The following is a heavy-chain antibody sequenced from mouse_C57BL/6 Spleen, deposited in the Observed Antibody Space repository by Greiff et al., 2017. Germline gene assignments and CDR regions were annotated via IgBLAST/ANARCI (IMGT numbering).Heavy chain of an antibody. CDR1: GYAFSSYW. D-gene: IGHD2-4*01. CDR3: ARGDDYAFAY. V-gene: IGHV1-80*01. CDR2: IYPGDGDT. Sequence: VKLMESGAELVKPGASVKISCKASGYAFSSYWMNWVKQRPGKGLEWIGQIYPGDGDTNYNGKFKGKATLTADKSSSTAYMQLSSLTSEDSAVYFCARGDDYAFAYWGQGTLVTVSA. J-gene: IGHJ3*01.